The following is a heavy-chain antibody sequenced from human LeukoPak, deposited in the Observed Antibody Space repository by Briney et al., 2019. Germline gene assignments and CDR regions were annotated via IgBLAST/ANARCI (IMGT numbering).Heavy chain of an antibody. CDR2: INHSGST. Sequence: PSETLSLTCTVSGYSISSGYYWSWIRPPPGKGLEWIGEINHSGSTNYNPSLKSRVTISVDTSKNQFSLKLSSVTAADTAVYYCARGRAYYDSSGYYYGYWGQGTLVTVSS. CDR1: GYSISSGYY. V-gene: IGHV4-38-2*02. CDR3: ARGRAYYDSSGYYYGY. D-gene: IGHD3-22*01. J-gene: IGHJ4*02.